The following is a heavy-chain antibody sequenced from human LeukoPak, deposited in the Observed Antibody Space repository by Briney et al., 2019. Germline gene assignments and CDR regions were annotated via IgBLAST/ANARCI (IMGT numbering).Heavy chain of an antibody. CDR3: ARDRTFPAGAFDI. Sequence: SVKVSCKASGGTFSSYAISWVRQAPGQGLEWMGGIIPIFGTANYAQKFQGRVTITADESTSTAYMELSSLRSEDTAVYYCARDRTFPAGAFDIWGQGTMVTVSS. J-gene: IGHJ3*02. CDR1: GGTFSSYA. V-gene: IGHV1-69*01. CDR2: IIPIFGTA.